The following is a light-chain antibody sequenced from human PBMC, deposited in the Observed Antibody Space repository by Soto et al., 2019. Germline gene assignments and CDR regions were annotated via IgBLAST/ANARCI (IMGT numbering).Light chain of an antibody. CDR2: DNS. Sequence: QSVLTQPPSMSAAPGQKVTITCSGSSSNVGNNFVSWYQQLPGTAPKLLIFDNSQRPSGIPDRFFGSKSGTSATLVITGPQTGDEAVYYCGTWDTKLNAVVFGGGTKLTVL. V-gene: IGLV1-51*01. J-gene: IGLJ2*01. CDR3: GTWDTKLNAVV. CDR1: SSNVGNNF.